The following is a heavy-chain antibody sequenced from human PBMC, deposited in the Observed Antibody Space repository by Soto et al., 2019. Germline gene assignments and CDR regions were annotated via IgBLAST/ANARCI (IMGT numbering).Heavy chain of an antibody. J-gene: IGHJ6*02. CDR1: GYTFTSYD. V-gene: IGHV1-8*01. CDR2: MNPNSGNT. Sequence: QVQLVQSGAEVKKPGASVTVSCKASGYTFTSYDINWVRQATGQGLEWMGWMNPNSGNTGYAQKFQGRVTMTRNTSISTAYMELSSLTSDATSVYYCAREKTHYGMAVWGQWTTVTVSS. CDR3: AREKTHYGMAV.